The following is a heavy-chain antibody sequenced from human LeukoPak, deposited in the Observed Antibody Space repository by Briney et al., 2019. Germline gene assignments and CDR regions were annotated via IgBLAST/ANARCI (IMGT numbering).Heavy chain of an antibody. CDR1: GYTFTSYG. CDR2: ISAYNGNT. J-gene: IGHJ4*02. Sequence: ASVKVSCKASGYTFTSYGISWVRQAPGQGLEWMGWISAYNGNTNYAQKLQGRVTMTRDTSISTAYMELSRLRSDDTAVYYCARDRGSGSYSDYWGQGTLVTVSS. CDR3: ARDRGSGSYSDY. V-gene: IGHV1-18*01. D-gene: IGHD1-26*01.